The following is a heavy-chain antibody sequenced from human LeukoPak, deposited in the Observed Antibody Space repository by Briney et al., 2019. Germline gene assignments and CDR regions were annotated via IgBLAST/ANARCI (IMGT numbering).Heavy chain of an antibody. CDR2: IYTSGST. D-gene: IGHD3-22*01. V-gene: IGHV4-61*02. CDR3: ARVENYYDSSGSVYYFDY. CDR1: GGSISSGSYY. Sequence: SETLSLTCAVSGGSISSGSYYWSWIRQPAGKGLEWIGRIYTSGSTNYNPSLKSRVTISVDTSKNQFSLKLSSVTAADTAVYYCARVENYYDSSGSVYYFDYWGQGTLVTVSS. J-gene: IGHJ4*02.